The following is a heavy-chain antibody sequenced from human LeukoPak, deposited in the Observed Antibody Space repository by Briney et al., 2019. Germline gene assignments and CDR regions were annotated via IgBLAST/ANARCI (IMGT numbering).Heavy chain of an antibody. CDR2: ISSSGSTI. CDR3: ASGGVYYYGSFSY. V-gene: IGHV3-11*01. CDR1: GFTFSDYY. D-gene: IGHD3-10*01. J-gene: IGHJ4*02. Sequence: PGGSLRLSCAASGFTFSDYYMSWIRQAPGEGLERVSYISSSGSTIYYADSVKGRFTISRDNAKNSLYLQMNSLRAEDTAVYYCASGGVYYYGSFSYWGQGTLVTVSS.